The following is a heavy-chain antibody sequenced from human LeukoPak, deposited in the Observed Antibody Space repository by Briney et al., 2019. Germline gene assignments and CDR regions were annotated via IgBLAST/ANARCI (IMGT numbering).Heavy chain of an antibody. CDR3: ARGGVYYYGSGSYVGSYYYYYYMDV. V-gene: IGHV4-34*01. CDR2: INHSGST. J-gene: IGHJ6*03. Sequence: SETLSLTCAVYGGSFSGYYWSWIRQPPGKGLEWIGEINHSGSTNYNPSLKSRVTISVDTSKNQFSLKLSSVTAADTAVYYCARGGVYYYGSGSYVGSYYYYYYMDVWGKGTTVTVSS. D-gene: IGHD3-10*01. CDR1: GGSFSGYY.